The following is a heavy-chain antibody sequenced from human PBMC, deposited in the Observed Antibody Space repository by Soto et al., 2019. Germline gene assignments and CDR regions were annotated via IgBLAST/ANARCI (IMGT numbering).Heavy chain of an antibody. J-gene: IGHJ4*02. V-gene: IGHV4-59*08. D-gene: IGHD3-16*01. CDR1: GGSISSYY. Sequence: QVQLQESGPGLVKPSETLSLTCTVSGGSISSYYWSWIRQPPGKGLEWIGYIYYSGGTNYNPSLKRRVTRSVDTSKNQFSLKLSLKLSAVTAADTAVYYCARRWGDYFDYWGQGTLVTVSS. CDR3: ARRWGDYFDY. CDR2: IYYSGGT.